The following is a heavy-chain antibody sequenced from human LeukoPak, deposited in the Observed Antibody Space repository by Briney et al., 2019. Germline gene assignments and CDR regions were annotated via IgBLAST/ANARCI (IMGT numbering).Heavy chain of an antibody. CDR1: GYTLTELS. V-gene: IGHV1-24*01. Sequence: ASVKVSCKVSGYTLTELSMHWVQQAPGKGLEWMGGFDPEDGETIYAQKFQGRVTMTEDTSTDTAYMELSSLRSEDTAVYYCVGLGYSSVGADWFDPWGQGTLVTVSS. D-gene: IGHD6-19*01. CDR3: VGLGYSSVGADWFDP. CDR2: FDPEDGET. J-gene: IGHJ5*02.